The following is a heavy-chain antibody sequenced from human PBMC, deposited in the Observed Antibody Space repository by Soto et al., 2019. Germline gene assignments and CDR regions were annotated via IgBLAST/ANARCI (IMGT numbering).Heavy chain of an antibody. Sequence: SETLSLTCTVSGGSITSSYYWGWIRQPPGKGLEWIGSIYYSGSTYYNPSLKSRVTISVDTSKNQFSLKLSSVTAADTAVYYCPPTPATTIPTTYCCQSPLVTVS. CDR1: GGSITSSYY. CDR2: IYYSGST. V-gene: IGHV4-39*01. J-gene: IGHJ4*02. D-gene: IGHD6-25*01. CDR3: PPTPATTIPTTY.